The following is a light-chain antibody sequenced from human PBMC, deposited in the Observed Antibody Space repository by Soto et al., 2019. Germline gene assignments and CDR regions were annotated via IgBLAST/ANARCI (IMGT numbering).Light chain of an antibody. CDR1: QTIDSW. J-gene: IGKJ1*01. CDR2: KAS. Sequence: DIQMTQSPSTLSASVGDRVTITCRASQTIDSWLAWYQQRPGKPPNLLIYKASTLASGVPSRFSGSGSGKEFTLTINSLQPDDFATYYCQQYHIYSGTLRQGTKVEIK. V-gene: IGKV1-5*03. CDR3: QQYHIYSGT.